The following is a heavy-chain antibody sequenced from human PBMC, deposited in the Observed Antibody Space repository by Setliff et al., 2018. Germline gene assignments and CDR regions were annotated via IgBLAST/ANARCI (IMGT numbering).Heavy chain of an antibody. D-gene: IGHD3-22*01. CDR2: ISPVYGIA. V-gene: IGHV1-18*01. Sequence: ASVKVSCKTSGYAFITFGMSWVRQAPGQGLEWMGWISPVYGIANYARKFRGRVTMTADTSTTRAYLELTSLRYDDTAVYYCVRGPGPSVVVAIPFDHWGQGSLVTVSS. CDR3: VRGPGPSVVVAIPFDH. J-gene: IGHJ4*02. CDR1: GYAFITFG.